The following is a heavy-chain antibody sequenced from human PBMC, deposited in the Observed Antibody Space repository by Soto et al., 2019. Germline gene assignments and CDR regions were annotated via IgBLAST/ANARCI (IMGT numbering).Heavy chain of an antibody. Sequence: QVQLVESGGGVVQPGRSLRLSCAASGFTFSNYGMHWVRQAPGKGLEWVAIISYDGINQNYADSVKGRFTVPRENSKNKLYLPRISLSAEDTAVYYCAKDKWDRAACGGERYSVVDCWGQGTLVTVSS. J-gene: IGHJ4*02. CDR1: GFTFSNYG. CDR3: AKDKWDRAACGGERYSVVDC. CDR2: ISYDGINQ. D-gene: IGHD2-21*01. V-gene: IGHV3-30*18.